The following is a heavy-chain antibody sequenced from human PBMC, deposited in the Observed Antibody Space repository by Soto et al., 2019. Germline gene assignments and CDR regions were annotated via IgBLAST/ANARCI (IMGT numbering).Heavy chain of an antibody. CDR3: AKDPSGWSPYCFYGMDV. D-gene: IGHD6-13*01. J-gene: IGHJ6*02. V-gene: IGHV3-23*01. CDR1: GFTFSSYA. CDR2: ISGSGGST. Sequence: PGGSLRLSCAASGFTFSSYAMSWVRQAPGKGLEWASAISGSGGSTYYADSAKGRFTISRDNSKNTLYLQMNSLRAEDTAVYYCAKDPSGWSPYCFYGMDVWGQGTTVTVSS.